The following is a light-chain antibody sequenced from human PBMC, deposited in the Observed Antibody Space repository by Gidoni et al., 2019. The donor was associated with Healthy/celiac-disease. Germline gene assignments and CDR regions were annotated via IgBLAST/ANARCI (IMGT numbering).Light chain of an antibody. V-gene: IGKV3-11*01. CDR1: QRVSSY. CDR2: DAS. J-gene: IGKJ4*01. Sequence: EIVSTQPPATLSLSPGVSATLSCRASQRVSSYLAWYQQKPGQAPRLLIYDASNRATGIPARFSGSGSGTDFTLTISSLEPEDFAFYYCQQRSNWPGTFGGGTKVEIK. CDR3: QQRSNWPGT.